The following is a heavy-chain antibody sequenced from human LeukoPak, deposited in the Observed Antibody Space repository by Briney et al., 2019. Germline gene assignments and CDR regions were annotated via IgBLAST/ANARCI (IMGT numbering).Heavy chain of an antibody. J-gene: IGHJ5*02. CDR1: GFTVSTNY. CDR2: ISGSGGST. CDR3: AKGVGFYDSSAYDH. D-gene: IGHD3-22*01. V-gene: IGHV3-23*01. Sequence: PGGSLRLSCAASGFTVSTNYMSWVRQAPGKGLKWVSGISGSGGSTYYVDSVKGRITLSRDNSKKTLYLQMNSLRAEDTAVYYCAKGVGFYDSSAYDHWGQGTLVTVSS.